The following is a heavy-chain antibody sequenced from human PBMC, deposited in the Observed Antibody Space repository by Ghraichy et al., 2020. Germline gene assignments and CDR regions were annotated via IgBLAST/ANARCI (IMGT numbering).Heavy chain of an antibody. CDR2: MYYSGNT. CDR1: GGSISSYY. CDR3: AREYFDWPYFAMDV. Sequence: SQTLSLTCTVPGGSISSYYWNWIRQPPGKGLEWIGYMYYSGNTNYNPALKSRVTISQDTSKNQSFLKMTSATAADTAVYYCAREYFDWPYFAMDVWGHGTTVTVSS. V-gene: IGHV4-59*01. J-gene: IGHJ6*02. D-gene: IGHD3-9*01.